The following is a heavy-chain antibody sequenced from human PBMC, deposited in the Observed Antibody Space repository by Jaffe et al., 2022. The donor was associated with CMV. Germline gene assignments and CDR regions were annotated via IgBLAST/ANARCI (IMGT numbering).Heavy chain of an antibody. J-gene: IGHJ4*02. CDR1: GFTFSSYA. D-gene: IGHD3-22*01. Sequence: EVQLVESGGGLVQPGGSLRLSCAASGFTFSSYAMSWVRQAPGKGLEWVSAISGSGGSTYYADSVKGRFTISRDNSKNTLYLQMNSLRAEDTAVYYCAKDEADYYDRIGATDYWGQGTLVTVSS. CDR2: ISGSGGST. V-gene: IGHV3-23*04. CDR3: AKDEADYYDRIGATDY.